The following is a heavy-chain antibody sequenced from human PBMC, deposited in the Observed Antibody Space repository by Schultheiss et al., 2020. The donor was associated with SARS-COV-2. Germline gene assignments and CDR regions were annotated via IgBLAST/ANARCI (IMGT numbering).Heavy chain of an antibody. D-gene: IGHD6-25*01. CDR3: ARGRRAADY. Sequence: SETLSLTCTVSGGSISSGGYSWSWIRQHPGKGLEWIGYIYYSGSTYYNPSLKSRVTISVDTSKNQFSLKLSSVTAADTAVYYCARGRRAADYWGQGTLVTVSS. CDR1: GGSISSGGYS. CDR2: IYYSGST. J-gene: IGHJ4*02. V-gene: IGHV4-31*03.